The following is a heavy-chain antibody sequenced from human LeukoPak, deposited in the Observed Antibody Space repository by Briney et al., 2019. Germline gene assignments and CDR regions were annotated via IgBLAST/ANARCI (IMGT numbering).Heavy chain of an antibody. V-gene: IGHV3-7*01. J-gene: IGHJ4*02. CDR2: IKPDGDTT. D-gene: IGHD4-17*01. Sequence: GGSLRLSCTASGFSFNIYCMTWVRQAPGKGLEWVANIKPDGDTTNYLDSVKGRFTISRDNAKSSLHLQMNGLTAEDTAVYYCSRGPSTTLTTFWGQGTMVTVSS. CDR1: GFSFNIYC. CDR3: SRGPSTTLTTF.